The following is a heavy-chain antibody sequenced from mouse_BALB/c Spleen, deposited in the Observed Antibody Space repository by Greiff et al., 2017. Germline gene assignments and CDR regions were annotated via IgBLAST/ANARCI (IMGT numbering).Heavy chain of an antibody. CDR3: ARHGNYPYYFDY. D-gene: IGHD2-1*01. CDR2: ISNGGGST. CDR1: GFTFSSYT. V-gene: IGHV5-12-2*01. Sequence: EVMLVESGGGLVQPGGSLKLSCAASGFTFSSYTMSWVRQTPEKRLEWVAYISNGGGSTYYPDTVKGRFTISRDNAKNTLYLQMSSLKSEDTAMYYCARHGNYPYYFDYWGQGTTLTVSS. J-gene: IGHJ2*01.